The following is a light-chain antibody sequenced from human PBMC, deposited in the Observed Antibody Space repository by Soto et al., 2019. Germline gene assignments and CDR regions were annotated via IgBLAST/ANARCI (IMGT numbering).Light chain of an antibody. V-gene: IGLV2-14*03. J-gene: IGLJ1*01. CDR1: SSDVGGYKY. CDR2: DVS. CDR3: SSYTSSSTLV. Sequence: QSALTQPASVSGSPGQSITISCTGTSSDVGGYKYVSWYQQYPAKAPKLMIYDVSNRPSGVSNRFSGSKSGNTASLTISGLQADDEAGYYCSSYTSSSTLVFGTGTKVTVL.